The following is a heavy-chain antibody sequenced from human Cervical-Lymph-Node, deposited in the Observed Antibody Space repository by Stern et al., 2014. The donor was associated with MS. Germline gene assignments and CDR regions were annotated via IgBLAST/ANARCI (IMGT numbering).Heavy chain of an antibody. CDR1: GFSLTTTGMC. CDR2: IYWGDEK. Sequence: QITLKESGPALLRPTQTLTLTCSFSGFSLTTTGMCVSWIRQPPGKALEWLALIYWGDEKYYSTSLKSRLTISKDTSNNQVVLTMTNVDPVDTATYFCARSRSLYYYYGMDVWGQGATVTVSS. J-gene: IGHJ6*02. V-gene: IGHV2-70*13. D-gene: IGHD3-16*01. CDR3: ARSRSLYYYYGMDV.